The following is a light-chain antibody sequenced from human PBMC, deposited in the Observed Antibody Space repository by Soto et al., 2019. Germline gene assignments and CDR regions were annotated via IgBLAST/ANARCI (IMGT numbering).Light chain of an antibody. CDR1: QSVSSSY. CDR3: QQYGSSPYT. J-gene: IGKJ2*01. Sequence: EIVLTQSPGTLSLSPGERATLSCRASQSVSSSYLAWNQQKPGQAPRLLIYGASIRATGIPDRFGGCGSGTDFTLTISTLETEDFAVYYCQQYGSSPYTFCQVTKLEIK. CDR2: GAS. V-gene: IGKV3-20*01.